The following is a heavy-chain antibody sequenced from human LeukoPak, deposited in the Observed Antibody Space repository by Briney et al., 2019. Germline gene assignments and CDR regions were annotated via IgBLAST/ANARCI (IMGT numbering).Heavy chain of an antibody. CDR1: GYSISSGYY. CDR2: IYHSGST. J-gene: IGHJ4*02. V-gene: IGHV4-38-2*01. CDR3: ASRFWSGYYTVGYYFDY. D-gene: IGHD3-3*01. Sequence: PSETLSLTCAVSGYSISSGYYWGWIRQPPGKGLEWIGSIYHSGSTYYNPSLKSRVTLSVDTSKNQFSLKLSSVTAADTAVYYCASRFWSGYYTVGYYFDYWGQGTLVTVSS.